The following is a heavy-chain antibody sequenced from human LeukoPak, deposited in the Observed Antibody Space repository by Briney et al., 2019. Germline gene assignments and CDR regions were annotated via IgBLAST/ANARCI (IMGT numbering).Heavy chain of an antibody. CDR1: GDSIRSYY. D-gene: IGHD5-12*01. CDR3: ASHGSSGHDPLT. V-gene: IGHV4-59*08. Sequence: SETRSLTCTVSGDSIRSYYWNWIRRPPGKGLEWIGYIYYTGSTSYNPSLKSRVTISLDTSKSQFSLRLTSVTAADTAVYYCASHGSSGHDPLTWGQGTLVTVSS. J-gene: IGHJ4*01. CDR2: IYYTGST.